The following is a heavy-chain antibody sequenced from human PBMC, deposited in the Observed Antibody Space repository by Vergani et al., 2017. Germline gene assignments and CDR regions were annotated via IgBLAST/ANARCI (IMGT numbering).Heavy chain of an antibody. J-gene: IGHJ4*02. CDR3: ARESGGSGSYFDY. CDR2: INAGNGNT. D-gene: IGHD3-10*01. Sequence: QVQLVQSGAEVKKPGASVKVSCKASGYTFTSYALHWVRQAPGQRLEWMGWINAGNGNTKYSQKFQGRVTITRDTSASTAYMELSSLRSEDTAVYYCARESGGSGSYFDYWGQGTLVTVSS. CDR1: GYTFTSYA. V-gene: IGHV1-3*01.